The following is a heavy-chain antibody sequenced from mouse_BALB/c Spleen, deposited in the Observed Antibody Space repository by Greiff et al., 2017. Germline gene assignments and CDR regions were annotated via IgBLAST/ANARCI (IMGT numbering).Heavy chain of an antibody. CDR3: AFYGSLFDY. D-gene: IGHD1-1*01. V-gene: IGHV3-6*02. J-gene: IGHJ2*01. CDR2: ISYDGSN. Sequence: EVQLQESGPGLVKPSQSLSLTCSVTGYSITSGYYWNWIRQFPGNKLEWMGYISYDGSNNYNPSLKNRISITRDTSKNQFFLKLNSVTTEDTATYYCAFYGSLFDYWGQGTTLTVSS. CDR1: GYSITSGYY.